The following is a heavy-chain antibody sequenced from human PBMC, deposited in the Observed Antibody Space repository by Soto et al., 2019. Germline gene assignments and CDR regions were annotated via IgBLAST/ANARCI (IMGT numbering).Heavy chain of an antibody. CDR1: WFSLSPYW. Sequence: HPGGSLRLSCAASWFSLSPYWMHWVRQAPGRGLEWVSRLSSDGFGAAYADSVKGRFFISRDIARNTLFLQMNSLRADDTAVYYCARDLGGPDYWGRGTSVTVSS. CDR2: LSSDGFGA. D-gene: IGHD3-16*01. V-gene: IGHV3-74*03. J-gene: IGHJ4*02. CDR3: ARDLGGPDY.